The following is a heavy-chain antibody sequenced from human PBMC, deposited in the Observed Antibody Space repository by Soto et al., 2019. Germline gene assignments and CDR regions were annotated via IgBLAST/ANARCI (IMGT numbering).Heavy chain of an antibody. V-gene: IGHV3-23*01. Sequence: GGSLRLSCAASGFTFDTYVMSWVRQAPGKGLEWVSAVNGAGYSTYYADSVKGRFTISRDNSKNTLYLHMNGLRAEDTALYYCAVLSGVVANTGYWGKGTLVTVSS. CDR2: VNGAGYST. CDR1: GFTFDTYV. CDR3: AVLSGVVANTGY. J-gene: IGHJ4*02. D-gene: IGHD3-22*01.